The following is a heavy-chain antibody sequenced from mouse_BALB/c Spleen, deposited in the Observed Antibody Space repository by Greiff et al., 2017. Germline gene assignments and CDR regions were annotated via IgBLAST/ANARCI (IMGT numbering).Heavy chain of an antibody. CDR2: IYPGDGDT. D-gene: IGHD2-3*01. V-gene: IGHV1-87*01. CDR1: GYTFTSYW. Sequence: VQLQQSGAELARPGASVKLSCKASGYTFTSYWMQWVKQRPGKGLEWIGAIYPGDGDTRYTQKFKGKATLTADKSSSTAYMQLSSLASEDSAVYYCARRGLLYFDDWGQGTTLTVSS. J-gene: IGHJ2*01. CDR3: ARRGLLYFDD.